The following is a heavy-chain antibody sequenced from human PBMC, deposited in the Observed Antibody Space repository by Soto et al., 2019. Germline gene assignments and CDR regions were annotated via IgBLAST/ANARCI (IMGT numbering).Heavy chain of an antibody. CDR1: GYTFTSYD. J-gene: IGHJ3*02. V-gene: IGHV1-8*01. CDR3: AIVRAATHAFEI. CDR2: MNPNSGNT. Sequence: QVQLVQSGAEVKKPGASVKVSCKASGYTFTSYDINWVRQATGQGLEWMGWMNPNSGNTGYAQKFQGRVTMTRNTSRSTAYMELRSLRSEYTAVYYCAIVRAATHAFEIWGQWTMVTVSS. D-gene: IGHD2-15*01.